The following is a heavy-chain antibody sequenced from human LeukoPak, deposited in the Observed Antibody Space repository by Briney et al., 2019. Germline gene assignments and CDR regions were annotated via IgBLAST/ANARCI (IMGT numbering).Heavy chain of an antibody. CDR1: GFTFSESC. CDR3: ARPGVAGGAFDI. D-gene: IGHD1-26*01. J-gene: IGHJ3*02. V-gene: IGHV3-7*01. CDR2: IQPDGSET. Sequence: AGGSLRLSCAASGFTFSESCMNWVRGAPGKGLEGVGNIQPDGSETYYVDSVEGRFTISRDNLKNSLYLEISSLRADDTAVYYCARPGVAGGAFDIWGQGTEVTVSS.